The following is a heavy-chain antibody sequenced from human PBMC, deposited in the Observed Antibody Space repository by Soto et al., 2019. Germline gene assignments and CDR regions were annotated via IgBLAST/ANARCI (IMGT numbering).Heavy chain of an antibody. D-gene: IGHD2-15*01. Sequence: EVQLVESGGGLVQPGGSLRLSCAASGFTVSSNYMSWVRQAPGKGLEWVSVIYSGGSTYYADSVKGRFTISRDNSKNTLYLQMNSLRAEDTAVYYCARLYCSGGSCYSFSYWYFDLWGRGTLVTVSS. CDR3: ARLYCSGGSCYSFSYWYFDL. J-gene: IGHJ2*01. CDR2: IYSGGST. CDR1: GFTVSSNY. V-gene: IGHV3-66*04.